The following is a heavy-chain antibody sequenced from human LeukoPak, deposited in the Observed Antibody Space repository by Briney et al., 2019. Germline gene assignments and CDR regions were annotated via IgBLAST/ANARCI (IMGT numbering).Heavy chain of an antibody. D-gene: IGHD6-6*01. CDR3: ARAHSIAGDDY. CDR2: TYYRYKWYN. CDR1: GDSVSSNSAA. Sequence: SQTLSLTCAISGDSVSSNSAAWKWIRQSPSRGIEWLGRTYYRYKWYNDYVVSVKSRITINPDTSKTQFSLQLNSVTPEDTAVYSCARAHSIAGDDYWGQGTLVTVSS. J-gene: IGHJ4*02. V-gene: IGHV6-1*01.